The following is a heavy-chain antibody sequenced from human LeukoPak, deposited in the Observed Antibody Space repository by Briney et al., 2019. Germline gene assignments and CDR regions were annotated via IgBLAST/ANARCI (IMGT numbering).Heavy chain of an antibody. V-gene: IGHV5-51*01. D-gene: IGHD2-15*01. CDR3: ACRNY. CDR1: GYSFPNYW. CDR2: IYPDDSDT. Sequence: GESLKISCKASGYSFPNYWIGWVRHMPGNALEWMGVIYPDDSDTRYSPSFQGQVTISADKSISTAYLQWSSLKASDTAMYYCACRNYWGQGTLVTVSS. J-gene: IGHJ4*02.